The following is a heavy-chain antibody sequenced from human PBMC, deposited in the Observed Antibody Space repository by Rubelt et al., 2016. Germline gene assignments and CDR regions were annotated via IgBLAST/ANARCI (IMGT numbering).Heavy chain of an antibody. V-gene: IGHV3-21*01. D-gene: IGHD2-2*01. CDR2: ISSSSSYI. CDR3: VRECQPHARREFDY. CDR1: S. J-gene: IGHJ4*02. Sequence: SMNWVRQAPGKGLEWVSSISSSSSYIYYADSVKGRFTISRDNAKNSLYLQMNSLRAEDTAVYYCVRECQPHARREFDYWGQGTLVTVSS.